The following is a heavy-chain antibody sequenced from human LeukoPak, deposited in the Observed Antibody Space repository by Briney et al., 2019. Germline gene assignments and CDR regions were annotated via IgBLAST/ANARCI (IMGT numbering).Heavy chain of an antibody. CDR2: IYYSGDT. CDR1: GGSISSGDYY. V-gene: IGHV4-31*02. J-gene: IGHJ4*02. CDR3: ARAPRHTNSWYYFDY. Sequence: SQTLSLACTVSGGSISSGDYYWSWIRQHPGKGLEWIGYIYYSGDTYYNPSLKSRVTISMDTSGNQFSLKLSSVTAADTAVYYCARAPRHTNSWYYFDYWGQGTLVSVSS. D-gene: IGHD2-2*01.